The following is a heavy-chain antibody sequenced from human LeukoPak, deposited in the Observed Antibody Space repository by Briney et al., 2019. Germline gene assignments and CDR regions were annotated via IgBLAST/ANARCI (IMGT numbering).Heavy chain of an antibody. CDR1: GYTFTSYG. CDR3: ARGASYVILTGYSYFDY. J-gene: IGHJ4*02. V-gene: IGHV1-18*01. Sequence: ASVKVSCKASGYTFTSYGISWVRQAPGQGLECMGWISTHNGNTNYAQKFQGRVTMTTDTSTSTAYMELRSLRSDDTAVYYCARGASYVILTGYSYFDYWGQGTLVTVSS. D-gene: IGHD3-9*01. CDR2: ISTHNGNT.